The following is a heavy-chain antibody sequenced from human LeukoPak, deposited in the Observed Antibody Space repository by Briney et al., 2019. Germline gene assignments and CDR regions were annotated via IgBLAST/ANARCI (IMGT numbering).Heavy chain of an antibody. D-gene: IGHD3-22*01. CDR2: ISGSGGST. CDR1: GFTFSSYA. Sequence: KPGGSLRRSCAASGFTFSSYAMSWVRQAPGKGLEWVSAISGSGGSTYYADSVKGRFTISRDNSKNTLYLQMNSLRAEDTAVYYCAKVNYDSSGYYPYYYYYMDVWGKGTTVTVSS. J-gene: IGHJ6*03. CDR3: AKVNYDSSGYYPYYYYYMDV. V-gene: IGHV3-23*01.